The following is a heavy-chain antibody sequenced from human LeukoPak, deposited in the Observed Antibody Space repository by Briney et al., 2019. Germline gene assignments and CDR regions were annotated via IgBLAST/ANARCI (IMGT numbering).Heavy chain of an antibody. CDR1: GFTFSSYA. J-gene: IGHJ4*02. D-gene: IGHD6-13*01. CDR2: ISGSGGNT. V-gene: IGHV3-23*01. Sequence: GGSLRLSCAASGFTFSSYAMSWVRQSPGKGLEWVSAISGSGGNTYSADSVKGRFTISRDNSNNTLYLQMNSLRAEDTAVYYCARHSRGRWYVFDYWGQGTLVTVSS. CDR3: ARHSRGRWYVFDY.